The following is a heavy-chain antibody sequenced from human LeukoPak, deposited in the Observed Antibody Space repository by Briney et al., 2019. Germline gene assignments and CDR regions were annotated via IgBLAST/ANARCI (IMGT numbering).Heavy chain of an antibody. CDR2: IRYDGSNK. CDR3: AKDLRTQWLVLDY. CDR1: GFTFSSYG. V-gene: IGHV3-30*02. J-gene: IGHJ4*02. Sequence: GGSLRLSCAASGFTFSSYGMHWVRQAPGKGLEWVAFIRYDGSNKYYADSVKGRFTISRDNSKNTLYLQMNSLRAEDTAVYYCAKDLRTQWLVLDYWGQGTLVTVSS. D-gene: IGHD6-19*01.